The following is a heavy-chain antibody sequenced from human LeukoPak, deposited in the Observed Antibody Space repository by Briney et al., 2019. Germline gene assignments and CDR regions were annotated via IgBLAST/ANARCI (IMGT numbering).Heavy chain of an antibody. CDR1: GGSISSGSYY. J-gene: IGHJ6*03. D-gene: IGHD3-9*01. Sequence: SETLSLTCTVSGGSISSGSYYWSWIRQPAGKGLEWIGRIYTSGSTNYNPSLKSRVTMSVDTSKNQFSLKLSSVTAADTAVYYCARAYFDGIYYYYMDVWGKGTTVTISS. CDR3: ARAYFDGIYYYYMDV. CDR2: IYTSGST. V-gene: IGHV4-61*02.